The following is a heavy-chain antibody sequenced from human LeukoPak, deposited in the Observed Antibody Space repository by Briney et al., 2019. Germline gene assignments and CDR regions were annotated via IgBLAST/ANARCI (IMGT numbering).Heavy chain of an antibody. CDR1: GFXVSSNY. Sequence: GGSLRLSCAASGFXVSSNYMSWVRQAPGKGLEWDSVIYSGVSTYYADSVKGRFTISRDNSKNTLYLQMNSLRAEDTALYYCARDRRYYDSSGYYFHWYFDLWGRGTLVTVSS. J-gene: IGHJ2*01. D-gene: IGHD3-22*01. CDR2: IYSGVST. CDR3: ARDRRYYDSSGYYFHWYFDL. V-gene: IGHV3-53*01.